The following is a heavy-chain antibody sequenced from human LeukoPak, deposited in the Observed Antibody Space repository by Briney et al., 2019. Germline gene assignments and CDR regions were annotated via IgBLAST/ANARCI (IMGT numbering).Heavy chain of an antibody. Sequence: PGGSLRLSCAASGFTVSSNYMSWVRQAPGKGLEWVSVIYSGGSTYYADSVKGRFTISRDNSKNTLYLQMNNLRAEDTAVYYCARDPGYSYGYEPIYGFDYWGQGTLVTVSS. D-gene: IGHD5-18*01. CDR3: ARDPGYSYGYEPIYGFDY. J-gene: IGHJ4*02. CDR1: GFTVSSNY. CDR2: IYSGGST. V-gene: IGHV3-66*01.